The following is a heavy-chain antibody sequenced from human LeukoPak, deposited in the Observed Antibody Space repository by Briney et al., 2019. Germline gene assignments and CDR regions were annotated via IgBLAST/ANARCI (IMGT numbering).Heavy chain of an antibody. V-gene: IGHV1-2*02. CDR1: GYTFTGYY. CDR2: INPNTGGT. J-gene: IGHJ6*03. CDR3: ARDRYYYDSSGYYYSYYYYYYYMDV. D-gene: IGHD3-22*01. Sequence: VASVKVSCKASGYTFTGYYMHWVRQAPGQGLEWMGWINPNTGGTNYAQKFQGRVTMTTDTPISTAYMELSSLRSDDTAVYYCARDRYYYDSSGYYYSYYYYYYYMDVWGKGTTVTVSS.